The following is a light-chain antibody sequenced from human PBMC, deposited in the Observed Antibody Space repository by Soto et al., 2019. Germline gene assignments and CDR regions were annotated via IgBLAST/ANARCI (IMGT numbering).Light chain of an antibody. J-gene: IGKJ2*01. Sequence: IQLTQSPSSLSASVGDRVTITCRASQRITTYLNWYQQKPGNAPKLLITTSGTLQRGVPSRFSGSGSGTDFTLTITSLQREDFANYLCQQTYSTPYTFGQGTKLEIK. CDR1: QRITTY. V-gene: IGKV1-39*01. CDR3: QQTYSTPYT. CDR2: TSG.